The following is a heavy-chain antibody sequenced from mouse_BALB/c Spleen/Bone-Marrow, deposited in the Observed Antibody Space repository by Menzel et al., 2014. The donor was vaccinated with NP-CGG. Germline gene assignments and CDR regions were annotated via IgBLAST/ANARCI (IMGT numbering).Heavy chain of an antibody. J-gene: IGHJ1*01. CDR2: ISPNAKGYTT. CDR1: GFTFTDYY. D-gene: IGHD2-1*01. Sequence: EVQLQESGGGLVKPGGSLRLSCATSGFTFTDYYMSWVRQPPRQALEWLGFISPNAKGYTTKYSASVKGRFTISRDNSQSSRYLQMNTLRAEDSATYYCARDINYGNYWYFDGWGAGTTVTVSS. CDR3: ARDINYGNYWYFDG. V-gene: IGHV7-3*02.